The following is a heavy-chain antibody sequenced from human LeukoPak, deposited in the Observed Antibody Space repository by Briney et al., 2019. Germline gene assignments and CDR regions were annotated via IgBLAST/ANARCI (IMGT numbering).Heavy chain of an antibody. V-gene: IGHV3-30*02. D-gene: IGHD3-22*01. CDR2: IRSDGSNK. CDR1: GFSFSSYG. Sequence: GGSLRLSCAGSGFSFSSYGMHWVRQAPGKGLEWMAFIRSDGSNKYYADSVKGRFTISRDNSKNTLYLQMNSLRAEDTAVYYCAKWVDYYDSNGPTPHYYYMDVWGKGTTVTVSS. CDR3: AKWVDYYDSNGPTPHYYYMDV. J-gene: IGHJ6*03.